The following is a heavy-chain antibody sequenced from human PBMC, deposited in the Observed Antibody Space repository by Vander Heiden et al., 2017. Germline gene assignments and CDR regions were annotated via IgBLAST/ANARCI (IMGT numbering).Heavy chain of an antibody. D-gene: IGHD2-15*01. V-gene: IGHV3-21*01. CDR1: GFTFSDRS. CDR2: ISSSGTFI. CDR3: ASDRKGLGYYYYGMEV. J-gene: IGHJ6*02. Sequence: EVQLVESGGGLVKRGGSLRLSCAASGFTFSDRSMNWGGQAPGKGLEWVSSISSSGTFIYYADSVKGRFTISRDNAQNSLYLQMNSLRAEDTAVYYCASDRKGLGYYYYGMEVWGQGTTVTVSS.